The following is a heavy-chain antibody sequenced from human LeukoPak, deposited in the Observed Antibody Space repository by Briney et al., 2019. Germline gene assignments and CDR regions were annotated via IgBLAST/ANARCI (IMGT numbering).Heavy chain of an antibody. J-gene: IGHJ4*02. CDR3: AKDKEAVVMY. CDR2: ISYDGSNK. D-gene: IGHD6-19*01. CDR1: GFTFISYW. Sequence: PGGSLRLSCAASGFTFISYWMSWVRQVPGKGLEWVAVISYDGSNKYYADSVKGRFTISRDNSKNTLYLQMNSLRAEDTAVYYCAKDKEAVVMYWGQGTLVTVSS. V-gene: IGHV3-30*18.